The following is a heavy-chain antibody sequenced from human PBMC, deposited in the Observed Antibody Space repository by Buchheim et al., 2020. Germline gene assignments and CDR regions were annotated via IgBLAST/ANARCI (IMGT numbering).Heavy chain of an antibody. CDR1: GYTFTDYW. V-gene: IGHV5-51*01. CDR3: ARRDGSRSAAYFHYYGMGV. J-gene: IGHJ6*02. D-gene: IGHD5-24*01. CDR2: IYPDDSDA. Sequence: DVQLVQSGAEVKKPGESLKISCKASGYTFTDYWVAWVRQVPGKGLEWMGIIYPDDSDARYSPSFQGQVTVSADKSISTAYLQWSSLKASDTAVYYCARRDGSRSAAYFHYYGMGVWGQGTT.